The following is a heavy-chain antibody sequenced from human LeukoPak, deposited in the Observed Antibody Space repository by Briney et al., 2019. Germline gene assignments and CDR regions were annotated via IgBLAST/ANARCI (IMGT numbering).Heavy chain of an antibody. J-gene: IGHJ4*02. D-gene: IGHD6-19*01. CDR1: GFTFSSYG. CDR2: ISYDGSNK. V-gene: IGHV3-30*18. CDR3: AKDSGYSGWNPLYYFDY. Sequence: GGSLRLSCAASGFTFSSYGMHWVRQAPGKGLEWVAVISYDGSNKYYADSVKGRFTISRDNSKNTLCLQMNSLRAEDTAVYYCAKDSGYSGWNPLYYFDYWGQGTLVTVSS.